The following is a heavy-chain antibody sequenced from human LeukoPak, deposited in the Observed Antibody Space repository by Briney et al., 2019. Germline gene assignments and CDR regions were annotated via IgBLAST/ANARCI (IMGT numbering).Heavy chain of an antibody. Sequence: ASVKVSCKTSGFTFTNYDINWVRQAPGQGLEWMGWISAYNGDTKYAQRLQGRVTMTTDTSTSTAYMELRSLRSDDTAVYYCGRVDMATTKDYWGQGTLVTVSS. CDR3: GRVDMATTKDY. CDR1: GFTFTNYD. J-gene: IGHJ4*02. D-gene: IGHD5-24*01. CDR2: ISAYNGDT. V-gene: IGHV1-18*01.